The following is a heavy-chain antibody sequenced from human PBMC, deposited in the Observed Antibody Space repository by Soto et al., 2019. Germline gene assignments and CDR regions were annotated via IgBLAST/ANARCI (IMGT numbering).Heavy chain of an antibody. CDR2: IYHTGST. Sequence: TLSLTCTVSGGSVNSDNYYWSWIRQPPGRGLDWIGYIYHTGSTNYNPSLNSRVTISVDTSRNQFSLKLNSVTAADTAVYYCAREFSNSPEAFDSWGQGTLVTVSS. CDR1: GGSVNSDNYY. CDR3: AREFSNSPEAFDS. J-gene: IGHJ4*02. D-gene: IGHD6-6*01. V-gene: IGHV4-61*01.